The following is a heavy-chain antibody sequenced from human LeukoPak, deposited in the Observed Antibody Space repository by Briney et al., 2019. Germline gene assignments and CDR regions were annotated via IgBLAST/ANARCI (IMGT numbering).Heavy chain of an antibody. D-gene: IGHD3-10*01. CDR3: TRGSANFGEFDFDY. V-gene: IGHV1-2*02. Sequence: ASVKVSCKASGYTFTSYYLHWVRQAPGQGLEWMGWINLNSGDTNYAQKFQGRVTMTRDTSISTAYMELSSLRSDDTAVYYCTRGSANFGEFDFDYWGQGTLVTVSS. CDR2: INLNSGDT. J-gene: IGHJ4*02. CDR1: GYTFTSYY.